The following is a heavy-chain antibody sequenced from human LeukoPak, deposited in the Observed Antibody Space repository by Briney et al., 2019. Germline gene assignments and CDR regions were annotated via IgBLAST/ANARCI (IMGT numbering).Heavy chain of an antibody. J-gene: IGHJ5*02. CDR1: GFTLSDSA. Sequence: GGSLKLSCAASGFTLSDSAIHWVRQASGKGLEWVGLIDRPAKSYATAYGASVGGRFTISRDDSKNTAYLQMDSLKTEDTALYYCTRDRRTYNWLDPWGQGTLVTVSS. CDR3: TRDRRTYNWLDP. D-gene: IGHD3-16*02. CDR2: IDRPAKSYAT. V-gene: IGHV3-73*01.